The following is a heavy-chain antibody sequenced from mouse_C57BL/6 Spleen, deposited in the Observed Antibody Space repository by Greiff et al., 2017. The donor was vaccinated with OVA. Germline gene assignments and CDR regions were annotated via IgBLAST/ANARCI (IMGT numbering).Heavy chain of an antibody. CDR3: AREGRDYFDY. V-gene: IGHV1-82*01. J-gene: IGHJ2*01. D-gene: IGHD3-3*01. CDR2: IYPGDGDT. Sequence: VQLQQSGPELVKPGASVKISCKASGYAFSSSWMNWVKQRPGKGLEWIGRIYPGDGDTNYNGKFKGKATLTADKSSSTAYMQLSSLTSEDSAVYFCAREGRDYFDYWGQGTTLTVSS. CDR1: GYAFSSSW.